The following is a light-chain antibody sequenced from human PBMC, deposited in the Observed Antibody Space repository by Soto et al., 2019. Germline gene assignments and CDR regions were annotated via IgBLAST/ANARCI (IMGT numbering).Light chain of an antibody. V-gene: IGKV3-20*01. CDR2: GAS. Sequence: EIVLTQSPGTLSLSPGDRGTLSCRASQTINNNYVAWYQQKAGKAPRLLIYGASRRVPGIPDRFSGSGSGTDFTLTISRLEPEDFAVYYCEQYGPSPPYTFGQGTRLEI. CDR1: QTINNNY. CDR3: EQYGPSPPYT. J-gene: IGKJ2*01.